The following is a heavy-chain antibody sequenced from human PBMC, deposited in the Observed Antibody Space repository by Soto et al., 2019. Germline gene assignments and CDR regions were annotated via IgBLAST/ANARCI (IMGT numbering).Heavy chain of an antibody. CDR2: ISYDGSNK. CDR3: AKDGTGYSSSWYYYYYGMDV. CDR1: GGTCSSYG. D-gene: IGHD6-13*01. V-gene: IGHV3-30*18. Sequence: GGSLRLSCAASGGTCSSYGMHLVRQATGKGLEWVAVISYDGSNKYYADSVKGRFTISRDNSKNTLYLQMNSLRAEDTAVYYCAKDGTGYSSSWYYYYYGMDVWGQGTTVTVSS. J-gene: IGHJ6*02.